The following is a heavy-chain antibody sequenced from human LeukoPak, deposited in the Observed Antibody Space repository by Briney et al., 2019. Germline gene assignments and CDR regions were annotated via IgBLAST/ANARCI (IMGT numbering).Heavy chain of an antibody. CDR2: VSGSGGST. D-gene: IGHD6-13*01. V-gene: IGHV3-23*01. Sequence: GGSLRLSWAASGFTLSSYAMSWVRHAPGKGLEWVSAVSGSGGSTYYADSVKDPFTISRDNSNNTLYLQMNSLRAEDTALYYCARPFGSSWYTFDYWGQGTLVTVSS. J-gene: IGHJ4*02. CDR1: GFTLSSYA. CDR3: ARPFGSSWYTFDY.